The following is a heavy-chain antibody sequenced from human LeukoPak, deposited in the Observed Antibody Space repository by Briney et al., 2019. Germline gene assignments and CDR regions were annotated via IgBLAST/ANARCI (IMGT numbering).Heavy chain of an antibody. CDR3: ARVYGSSWYGIDY. V-gene: IGHV1-2*02. CDR2: INPNSGGT. D-gene: IGHD6-13*01. J-gene: IGHJ4*02. CDR1: GYTFTGYY. Sequence: ASVKVSCKGSGYTFTGYYMHWVRQAPGLGLEWMGWINPNSGGTNYAQKFQGRVTMTRDTSISTAYMELSRLRSDDTAVYYCARVYGSSWYGIDYWGQGTLVTVSS.